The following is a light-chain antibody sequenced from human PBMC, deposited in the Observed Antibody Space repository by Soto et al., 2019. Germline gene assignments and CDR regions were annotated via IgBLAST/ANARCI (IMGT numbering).Light chain of an antibody. CDR2: GAS. CDR1: QSVSSK. V-gene: IGKV3-15*01. J-gene: IGKJ1*01. CDR3: QQRSNWPPET. Sequence: EIVMTQSPATLSVSPGERATLSCRASQSVSSKLAWYQQKTGQAPRLLIYGASTRATGIPARFSGSGSGTEFTLTISSLQSEDFAVYYCQQRSNWPPETFGQGTKVDIK.